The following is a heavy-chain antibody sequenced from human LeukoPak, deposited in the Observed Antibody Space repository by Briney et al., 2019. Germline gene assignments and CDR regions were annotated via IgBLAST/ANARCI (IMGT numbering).Heavy chain of an antibody. D-gene: IGHD6-19*01. J-gene: IGHJ4*02. V-gene: IGHV5-51*01. CDR3: ARHPHSSVGAPIVDY. CDR1: GYSFTSNW. Sequence: GESLKISCKGFGYSFTSNWIGWVRQMPGKGLEWMGIIHPRDSDTTYSPSFQGQVTISADRSTSTAYLQWSSLKASDTAMSYCARHPHSSVGAPIVDYWGQGTLVPVSS. CDR2: IHPRDSDT.